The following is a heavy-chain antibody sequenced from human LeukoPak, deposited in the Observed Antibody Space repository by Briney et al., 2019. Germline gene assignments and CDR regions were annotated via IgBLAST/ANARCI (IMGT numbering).Heavy chain of an antibody. CDR1: GYTFNSFG. V-gene: IGHV1-69*04. CDR3: ASPSVPQDY. Sequence: GASVKVSCKASGYTFNSFGISWVRQAPGQGLEWMGRIIPILGIANYAQKFQGRVTITADKSTSTAYMELSSLRSEDTAVYYCASPSVPQDYWGQGTLVTVSS. J-gene: IGHJ4*02. CDR2: IIPILGIA. D-gene: IGHD4-17*01.